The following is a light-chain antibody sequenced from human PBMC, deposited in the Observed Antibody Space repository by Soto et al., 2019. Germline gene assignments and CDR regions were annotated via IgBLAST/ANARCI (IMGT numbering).Light chain of an antibody. CDR1: QSVSSSY. V-gene: IGKV3-20*01. Sequence: EIVLTQSPGTLSLSPGERATLPCRASQSVSSSYLAWYQQKPGQAPRLLIYGESSRATGLPDRFSGSGSGTDFTLTISILEPEDFAGFYCQQYGSVPLTFGQGTKVEIK. CDR2: GES. J-gene: IGKJ1*01. CDR3: QQYGSVPLT.